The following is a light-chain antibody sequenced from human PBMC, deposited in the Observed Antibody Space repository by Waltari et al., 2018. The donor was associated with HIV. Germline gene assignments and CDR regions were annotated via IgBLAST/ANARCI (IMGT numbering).Light chain of an antibody. Sequence: QSVLTQPPSVSGAPGQRVTISCTGNSSNIGAGYDVHWYQQFPGIDPKLLIHGHSNLSSVVPDLLSGSKSGASASLAITGLQAADEADYYCQSYDSSLSGSWVVGGGTKLTVL. CDR1: SSNIGAGYD. CDR2: GHS. J-gene: IGLJ3*02. V-gene: IGLV1-40*01. CDR3: QSYDSSLSGSWV.